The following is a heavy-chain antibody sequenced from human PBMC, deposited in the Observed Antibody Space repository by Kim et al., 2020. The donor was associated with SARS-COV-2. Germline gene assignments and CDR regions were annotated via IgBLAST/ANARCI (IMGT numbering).Heavy chain of an antibody. Sequence: VKGRFTSPRDNAKNSLYLQMNSLRAEDTAVYYCARDLRVYPVGYYYGMDVWGQGTTVTVSS. V-gene: IGHV3-48*03. D-gene: IGHD6-6*01. J-gene: IGHJ6*02. CDR3: ARDLRVYPVGYYYGMDV.